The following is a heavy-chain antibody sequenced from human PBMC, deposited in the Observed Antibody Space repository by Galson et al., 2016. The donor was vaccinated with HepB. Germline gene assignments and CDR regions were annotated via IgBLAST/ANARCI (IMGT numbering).Heavy chain of an antibody. D-gene: IGHD2-8*02. V-gene: IGHV1-46*01. CDR2: IDPTGGPA. Sequence: SVKVSCKASGYTLTSYYMHWVRLAPGQGLEWMAIIDPTGGPATYSQKFQGRVRMTWDTSTSTMYMELSGLTSEDTAVYYCARDTGLGATHLDYWGQGTLLT. CDR1: GYTLTSYY. J-gene: IGHJ4*01. CDR3: ARDTGLGATHLDY.